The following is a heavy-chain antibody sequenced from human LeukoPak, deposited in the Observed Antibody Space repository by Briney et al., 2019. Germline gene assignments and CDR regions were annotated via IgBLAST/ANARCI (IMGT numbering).Heavy chain of an antibody. CDR1: GGSISSSSYY. J-gene: IGHJ4*02. Sequence: KPSETLSLTCTVSGGSISSSSYYWGWIRQPPGKGLEWIGSIYYSGSTYYNPSLKSRVTISVDTSKNQFSLKLSSVTAADTAVYYCARDHGIQLWLRYFDYWGQGTLVTVSS. V-gene: IGHV4-39*07. CDR2: IYYSGST. CDR3: ARDHGIQLWLRYFDY. D-gene: IGHD5-18*01.